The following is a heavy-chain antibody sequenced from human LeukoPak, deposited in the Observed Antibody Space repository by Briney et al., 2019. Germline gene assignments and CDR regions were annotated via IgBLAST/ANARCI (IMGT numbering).Heavy chain of an antibody. D-gene: IGHD6-13*01. CDR2: ISSSSSYI. Sequence: GGSLRLSCAASGFTFSNAWMNWVRQAPGKGLEWVSSISSSSSYIYYADSVKGRFTISRDNAKNSLYLQMNSLRAEDTAVYYCARDDRWSSRSGQEAFDIWGQGTMVTVSS. V-gene: IGHV3-21*01. CDR1: GFTFSNAW. J-gene: IGHJ3*02. CDR3: ARDDRWSSRSGQEAFDI.